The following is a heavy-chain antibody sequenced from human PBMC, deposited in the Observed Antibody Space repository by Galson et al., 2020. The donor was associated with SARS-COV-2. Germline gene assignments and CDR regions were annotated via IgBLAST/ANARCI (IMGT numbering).Heavy chain of an antibody. V-gene: IGHV3-53*01. CDR1: GFTVSSNY. CDR2: IYSGGST. J-gene: IGHJ3*02. CDR3: ARDVLRNRRDAFDI. Sequence: GGSLRLSCAASGFTVSSNYMSWVRQAPGKGLEWVSIIYSGGSTYYADSVKGRFTISRDNSKNTLYLQMNGLRAEDTAVYYCARDVLRNRRDAFDIWGQGTMVTVSS. D-gene: IGHD3-10*02.